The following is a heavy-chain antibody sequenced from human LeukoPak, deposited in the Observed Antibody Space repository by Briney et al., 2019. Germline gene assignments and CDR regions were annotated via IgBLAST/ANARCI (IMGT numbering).Heavy chain of an antibody. CDR2: IYYSGST. V-gene: IGHV4-59*01. CDR3: ARVITGTYDAFDI. J-gene: IGHJ3*02. CDR1: AGSISSYY. D-gene: IGHD1-20*01. Sequence: SETLSLTCTVSAGSISSYYWSWIRQPPGKGLEWIGYIYYSGSTNYNPSLKSRVTISVDTSKNQFSLKLSSVTAADTAVYYCARVITGTYDAFDIWGQGTMVTVSS.